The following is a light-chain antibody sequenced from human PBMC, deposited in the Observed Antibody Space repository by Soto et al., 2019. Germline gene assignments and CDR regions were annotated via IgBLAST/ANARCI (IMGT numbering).Light chain of an antibody. CDR3: QQYNNWPQT. V-gene: IGKV3-15*01. CDR1: QSVNSN. CDR2: GAS. Sequence: EIVMPQSPATLSVSPGERATLSCRASQSVNSNLAWYQQKPGQAPRLLIYGASTLATGIPARFSGSGSGTAISLTISSLHSEGIAVYYGQQYNNWPQTFGRGTKVDIK. J-gene: IGKJ1*01.